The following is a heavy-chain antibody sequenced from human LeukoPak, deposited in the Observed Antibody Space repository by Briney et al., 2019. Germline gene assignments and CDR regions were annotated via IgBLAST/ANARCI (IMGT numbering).Heavy chain of an antibody. CDR2: IYYSGNT. J-gene: IGHJ4*02. V-gene: IGHV4-59*01. CDR3: ARHDSSGYTYFYY. Sequence: SETLSLTCTVSGGSISNYYWNWLRQPPGKGLEWIGYIYYSGNTNYNPSLKSRVTISVDTSENQFSLKLTSVTAADTAVYYCARHDSSGYTYFYYWGQGTLVTVSS. CDR1: GGSISNYY. D-gene: IGHD3-22*01.